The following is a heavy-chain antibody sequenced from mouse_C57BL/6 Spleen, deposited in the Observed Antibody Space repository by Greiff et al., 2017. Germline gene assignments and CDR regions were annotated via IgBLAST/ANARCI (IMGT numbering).Heavy chain of an antibody. Sequence: VQLKESGPELVKPGASVKLSCKASGYSFTDYNMNWVKQSNGKSLEWIGVINPNYGTTSYNQKFKGKATLTVDQSSSTAYMQLNSLTSEDSAVYYCASPYYSNYEFAYWGQGTLVTVSA. CDR2: INPNYGTT. CDR1: GYSFTDYN. V-gene: IGHV1-39*01. D-gene: IGHD2-5*01. J-gene: IGHJ3*01. CDR3: ASPYYSNYEFAY.